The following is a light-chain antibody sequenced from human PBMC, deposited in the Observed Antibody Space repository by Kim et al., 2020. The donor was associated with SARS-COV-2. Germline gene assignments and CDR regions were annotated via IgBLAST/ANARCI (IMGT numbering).Light chain of an antibody. Sequence: SYELTQPPSLSVVPGKTATITCGGNNIGTKSVHWYQQKPGQAPILVIFFDSDRPSVIPERFSGSNSGNTAALTISRVEAGDEADYFCQVWDSASDQWVFGGGTQLTVL. CDR2: FDS. CDR1: NIGTKS. V-gene: IGLV3-21*01. CDR3: QVWDSASDQWV. J-gene: IGLJ3*02.